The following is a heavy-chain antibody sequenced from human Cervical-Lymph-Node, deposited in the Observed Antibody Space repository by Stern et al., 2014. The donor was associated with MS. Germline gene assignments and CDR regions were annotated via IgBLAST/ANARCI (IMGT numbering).Heavy chain of an antibody. J-gene: IGHJ4*02. CDR3: ARGSPTLVVPAVHPDY. Sequence: VQLVESGAEVKKPGASVKVSCKASGYTFTRYGISWVRQAPGQGLQWMGWISAYNGNTNYAQKLQGRVTMSTDTSTSTAYMELRSLRSDDTAVYYCARGSPTLVVPAVHPDYWGQGTLVTVSS. CDR2: ISAYNGNT. D-gene: IGHD2-2*01. CDR1: GYTFTRYG. V-gene: IGHV1-18*04.